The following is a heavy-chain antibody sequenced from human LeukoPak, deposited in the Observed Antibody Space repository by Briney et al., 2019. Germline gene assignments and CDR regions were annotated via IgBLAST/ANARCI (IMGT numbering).Heavy chain of an antibody. D-gene: IGHD3-10*01. Sequence: GGSPRLSCAASGLTVSRNYMTWVRQAPGKGLEWVSIIYSSGSTYYADSLKGLFTISRDNSKNTVYLQMSSLRAEDTAVYYCANLPRGDYWGQGTLVTVSS. CDR2: IYSSGST. CDR3: ANLPRGDY. J-gene: IGHJ4*02. CDR1: GLTVSRNY. V-gene: IGHV3-53*01.